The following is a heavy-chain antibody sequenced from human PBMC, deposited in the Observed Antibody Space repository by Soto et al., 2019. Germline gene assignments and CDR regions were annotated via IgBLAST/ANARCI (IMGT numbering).Heavy chain of an antibody. CDR2: ITATGSFT. CDR1: GFTFSDYY. V-gene: IGHV3-11*06. Sequence: QVQLLESGGGLVKPGGSLRLSSAASGFTFSDYYMYWIRQAPGKGLECISYITATGSFTNYADSVKGRFAISRDNAKNSLYLEMNSLRAGDTALYYCARGSQYGSSSHLGYWGQGTLVTVSS. J-gene: IGHJ4*02. CDR3: ARGSQYGSSSHLGY. D-gene: IGHD6-6*01.